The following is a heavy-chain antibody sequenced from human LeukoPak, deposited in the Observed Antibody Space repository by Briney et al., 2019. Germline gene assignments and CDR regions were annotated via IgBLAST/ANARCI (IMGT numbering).Heavy chain of an antibody. CDR2: INHSGST. D-gene: IGHD1-14*01. CDR3: ATEGSPERPINHWEY. CDR1: GGSFSGYY. Sequence: PSETLSLTCAVYGGSFSGYYWSWIRQPPGKGLEWIGEINHSGSTNYNPSLKSRVTISVDTSKNQFSLKLSSVTAADTAVYYCATEGSPERPINHWEYWGQGTLVAVSS. J-gene: IGHJ4*02. V-gene: IGHV4-34*01.